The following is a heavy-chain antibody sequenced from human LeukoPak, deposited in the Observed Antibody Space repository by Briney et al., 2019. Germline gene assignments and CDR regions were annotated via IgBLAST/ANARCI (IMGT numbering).Heavy chain of an antibody. CDR3: AKGGCSGTSCYQSTLYDY. Sequence: GGSLRLSCAASGFTFSSYAMSWVRQAPGKGLEWVSIISGSGGSTYYADSVMGRFTISRDNSKNTLYMQMNSLRAEDTAVYYCAKGGCSGTSCYQSTLYDYWGQGTLVTVSS. D-gene: IGHD2-15*01. J-gene: IGHJ4*02. CDR2: ISGSGGST. CDR1: GFTFSSYA. V-gene: IGHV3-23*01.